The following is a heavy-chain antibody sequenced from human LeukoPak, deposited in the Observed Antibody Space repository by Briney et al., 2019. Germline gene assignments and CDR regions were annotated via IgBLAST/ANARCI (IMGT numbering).Heavy chain of an antibody. CDR1: GFTFSSYA. CDR2: ISGSGGST. CDR3: ARGGSGYGSGYYYYGMDV. J-gene: IGHJ6*02. D-gene: IGHD5-12*01. V-gene: IGHV3-23*01. Sequence: GGSLRLSCAASGFTFSSYAMSWVRQAPGKGLEWVSGISGSGGSTYYADSVKGRFTISRDNSKNTLYLQMNSLRAEDTAVYYCARGGSGYGSGYYYYGMDVWGQGTTVTVSS.